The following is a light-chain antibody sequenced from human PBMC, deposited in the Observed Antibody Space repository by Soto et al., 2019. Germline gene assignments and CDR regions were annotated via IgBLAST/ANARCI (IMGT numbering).Light chain of an antibody. Sequence: DLQMTQFPSSLSASVGDRVTIPCRASQSIDKYLNWYQQKPGKAPRLLIFEASTLQSGVPSRFRGSGSGTDFTLIINSLQPEDFATYYCQQSHSTPFTFGGGTTVEI. CDR1: QSIDKY. J-gene: IGKJ4*01. CDR3: QQSHSTPFT. CDR2: EAS. V-gene: IGKV1-39*01.